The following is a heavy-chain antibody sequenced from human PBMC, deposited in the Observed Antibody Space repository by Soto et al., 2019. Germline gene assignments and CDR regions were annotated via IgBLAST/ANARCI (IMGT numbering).Heavy chain of an antibody. V-gene: IGHV1-69*13. Sequence: SVKVSCKASGGTFSSYAISWVRQAPGQGLEWMGGIIPIFGTANYAQKFQGRVTITADESTSTAYMGLSSLRSEDTAVYYCARALRIAAAGTHNYYYGMDVWGQGTTVTVSS. CDR1: GGTFSSYA. D-gene: IGHD6-13*01. J-gene: IGHJ6*02. CDR3: ARALRIAAAGTHNYYYGMDV. CDR2: IIPIFGTA.